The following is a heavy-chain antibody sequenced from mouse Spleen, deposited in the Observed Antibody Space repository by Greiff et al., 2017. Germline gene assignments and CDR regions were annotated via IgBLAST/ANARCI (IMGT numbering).Heavy chain of an antibody. V-gene: IGHV1-69*01. Sequence: VQLQQPGAELVMPGASVKLSCKASGYTFTSYWMHWVKQRPGQGLEWIGEIDPSDSYTNYNQKFKGKATLTVDKSSSTAYMQLSSLTSEDSAVYYCARTSYYGSSRGYFDYWGQGTTLTVSS. CDR1: GYTFTSYW. CDR3: ARTSYYGSSRGYFDY. D-gene: IGHD1-1*01. CDR2: IDPSDSYT. J-gene: IGHJ2*01.